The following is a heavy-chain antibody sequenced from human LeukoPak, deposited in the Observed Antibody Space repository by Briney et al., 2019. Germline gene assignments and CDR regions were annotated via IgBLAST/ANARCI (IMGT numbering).Heavy chain of an antibody. CDR1: GGTFSSYA. V-gene: IGHV1-69*05. D-gene: IGHD3-10*01. J-gene: IGHJ5*02. Sequence: SVKVSCKASGGTFSSYAISWVRQAPGQGLEWMGRIIPIFGTANYAQKFQGRVTITTDEPTSTAYMGLSSLRSEDTAVYYCARAVGGYYGSGSYSANWFDPWGQGTLVTVSS. CDR3: ARAVGGYYGSGSYSANWFDP. CDR2: IIPIFGTA.